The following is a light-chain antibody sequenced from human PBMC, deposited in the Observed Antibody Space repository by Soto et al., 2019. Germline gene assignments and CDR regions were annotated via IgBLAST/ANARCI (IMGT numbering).Light chain of an antibody. CDR3: QSYDSSLSAPYV. V-gene: IGLV1-40*01. CDR2: DNN. CDR1: SSNIGAHSN. Sequence: QSVLTQPPSVSGAPGQRVTISCTGSSSNIGAHSNVYWYQHLPGTAPKLLIYDNNNRPSGVPDRFSGSKSGTSASLAITGLQAEDEVDYYCQSYDSSLSAPYVFGTGTKLTVL. J-gene: IGLJ1*01.